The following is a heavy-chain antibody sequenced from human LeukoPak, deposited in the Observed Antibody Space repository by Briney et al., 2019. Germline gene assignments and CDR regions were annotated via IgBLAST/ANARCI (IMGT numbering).Heavy chain of an antibody. CDR2: ISSSDNTI. CDR1: GFTFSTYE. D-gene: IGHD3-22*01. V-gene: IGHV3-48*03. CDR3: TRGGNTGYYYNAFDI. J-gene: IGHJ3*02. Sequence: GGSLRLSCAASGFTFSTYEMNWVRQAPGKGLEWVSYISSSDNTIYYADSVKGRFTTSRDNAKSSLYLQMNSPRVEDTAVYYCTRGGNTGYYYNAFDIWGQGTMVTVSS.